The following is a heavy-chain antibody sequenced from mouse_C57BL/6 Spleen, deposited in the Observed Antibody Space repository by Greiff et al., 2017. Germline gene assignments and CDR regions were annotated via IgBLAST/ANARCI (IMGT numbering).Heavy chain of an antibody. V-gene: IGHV1-59*01. Sequence: QVQLQQPGAELVRPGPSVKLSCKASGYTFTSYWMHWVKQRPGQGLEWIGVIDPSDSYTNYNQKFKGKATLTVDTSSSTAYMQLSSLTSEDSAVYYCARTYYYGSSYDCFDYWGQGTTLTVSA. CDR2: IDPSDSYT. CDR3: ARTYYYGSSYDCFDY. CDR1: GYTFTSYW. J-gene: IGHJ2*01. D-gene: IGHD1-1*01.